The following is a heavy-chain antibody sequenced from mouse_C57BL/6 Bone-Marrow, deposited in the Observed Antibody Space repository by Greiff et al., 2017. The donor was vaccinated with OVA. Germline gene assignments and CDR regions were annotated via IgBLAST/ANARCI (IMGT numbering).Heavy chain of an antibody. J-gene: IGHJ4*01. D-gene: IGHD1-1*01. CDR3: ASGVLRI. Sequence: QVQLKQSGPELVKPGASVKISCKASGYSFTSYYIHWVKQRPGQGLEWIGWIYPGSGNTKYNEKFKGKATLTADTSSSTAYMQLSSLTSEDSAVYYCASGVLRIWGQGTSVTVSS. CDR2: IYPGSGNT. CDR1: GYSFTSYY. V-gene: IGHV1-66*01.